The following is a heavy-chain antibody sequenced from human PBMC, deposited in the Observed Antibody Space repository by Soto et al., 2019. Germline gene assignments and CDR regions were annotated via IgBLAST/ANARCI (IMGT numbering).Heavy chain of an antibody. CDR1: GDSISKSGYY. Sequence: QVQLQESGPGLVNPSQTLSLTCAVSGDSISKSGYYWSWIRQNQGKALEWLGYIYYSGSTLYNPSLKSRVSISSDTSKKHLSMKQTSVTVADTAVYYCARRRGGTNTRRPYSFHSWGQGTLVAVSS. CDR3: ARRRGGTNTRRPYSFHS. CDR2: IYYSGST. V-gene: IGHV4-31*11. D-gene: IGHD2-8*01. J-gene: IGHJ4*02.